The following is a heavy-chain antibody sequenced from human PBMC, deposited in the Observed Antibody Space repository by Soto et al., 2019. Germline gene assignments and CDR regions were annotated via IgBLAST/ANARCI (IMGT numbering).Heavy chain of an antibody. J-gene: IGHJ3*02. CDR3: AREKVGATGDDAFDI. V-gene: IGHV4-59*01. Sequence: PSETLSLTCTVSGGSISSYYWSWIRQPPGKGLEWIGYIYYSGSTNYNPSLKSRVTISVDTSKNQFSLKLSSVTAADTAVYYCAREKVGATGDDAFDIWGQGTMVTVSS. CDR1: GGSISSYY. CDR2: IYYSGST. D-gene: IGHD1-26*01.